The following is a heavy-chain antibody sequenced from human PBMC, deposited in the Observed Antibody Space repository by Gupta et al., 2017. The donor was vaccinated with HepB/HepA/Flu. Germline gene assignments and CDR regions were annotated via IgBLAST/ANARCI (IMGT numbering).Heavy chain of an antibody. CDR3: ARGGRRLGRSRRSNPYYMDV. CDR2: INATSGNT. J-gene: IGHJ6*03. V-gene: IGHV1-8*03. D-gene: IGHD2-2*01. Sequence: QVQLVQSGAEVKKPGASVKVSCKASGYTFTSYDINWVRQATGQGLEWMGWINATSGNTGYEQKVQGRVTINRNTCISTAYMERSRRRSGDTAVDYRARGGRRLGRSRRSNPYYMDVWGKGTTVTVSS. CDR1: GYTFTSYD.